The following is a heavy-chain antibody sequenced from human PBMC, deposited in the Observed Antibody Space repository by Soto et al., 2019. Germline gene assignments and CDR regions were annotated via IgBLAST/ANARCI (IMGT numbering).Heavy chain of an antibody. V-gene: IGHV3-30*03. D-gene: IGHD2-15*01. CDR3: ARAHCSGGSCPSYYGMDV. J-gene: IGHJ6*02. Sequence: PGGSLRLSCAASGFTFNRYGMHWVRQAPGKGLEWVAVISYDGTNKYYADSVRSRFTNSRDNSKSTLYLQKNNLKAEDTAQYYCARAHCSGGSCPSYYGMDVWGQGTTVTVS. CDR1: GFTFNRYG. CDR2: ISYDGTNK.